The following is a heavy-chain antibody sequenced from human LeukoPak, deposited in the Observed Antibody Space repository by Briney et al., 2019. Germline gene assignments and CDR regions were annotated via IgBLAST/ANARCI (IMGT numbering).Heavy chain of an antibody. D-gene: IGHD3-10*01. V-gene: IGHV3-30*02. Sequence: GGSLRLSCAASGFTFSSYGMHWVRQAPGKGLEWVAFIRYDGSNKYYADSVKGRFTISRDNSKNTLYLQMNSLRAEDTAVYYCAKDRRYRQGFGPFDYWGQGTLVTVSS. J-gene: IGHJ4*02. CDR2: IRYDGSNK. CDR1: GFTFSSYG. CDR3: AKDRRYRQGFGPFDY.